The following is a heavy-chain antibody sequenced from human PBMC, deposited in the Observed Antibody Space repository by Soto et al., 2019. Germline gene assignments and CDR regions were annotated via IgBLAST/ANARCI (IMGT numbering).Heavy chain of an antibody. Sequence: EVQLVESGGGLVQPGRSLRLSCAASGFTFDDYAMHWVRQAPGKGLEWVSGISWNSGSIGYADSVKGRFTISRDNAKNSLYLQMNSLRAEDTALHYCAKDRSSAYDSSGPYNWFDPWGQGTLVTVSS. V-gene: IGHV3-9*01. CDR2: ISWNSGSI. CDR3: AKDRSSAYDSSGPYNWFDP. D-gene: IGHD3-22*01. J-gene: IGHJ5*02. CDR1: GFTFDDYA.